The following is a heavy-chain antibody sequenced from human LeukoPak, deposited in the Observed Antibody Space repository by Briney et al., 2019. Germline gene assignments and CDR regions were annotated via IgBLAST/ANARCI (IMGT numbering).Heavy chain of an antibody. V-gene: IGHV4-59*01. J-gene: IGHJ4*02. CDR1: GGSISSYY. Sequence: SETLSLTCTVSGGSISSYYWSWIRQPPGKGLEWIGYIYYSGSTNYNPSLKSRVTISVDTSKNQFSLKLSSVTAADTAVYYCARMYYYDSSGYAVCYFDYWGQGTLVTVSS. D-gene: IGHD3-22*01. CDR3: ARMYYYDSSGYAVCYFDY. CDR2: IYYSGST.